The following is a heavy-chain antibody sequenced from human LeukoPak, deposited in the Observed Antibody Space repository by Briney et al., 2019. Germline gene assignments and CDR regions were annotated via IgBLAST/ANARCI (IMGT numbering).Heavy chain of an antibody. Sequence: SVQVSCKASGGTFSSYALSWVRPARGQGLEWMGGIIPIFGTANYAQKFQGRVTITADESTSTAYMELSSLRSEDTAVYYCARGGGDYWGQGTLVTVSS. CDR3: ARGGGDY. J-gene: IGHJ4*02. D-gene: IGHD3-10*01. CDR1: GGTFSSYA. V-gene: IGHV1-69*13. CDR2: IIPIFGTA.